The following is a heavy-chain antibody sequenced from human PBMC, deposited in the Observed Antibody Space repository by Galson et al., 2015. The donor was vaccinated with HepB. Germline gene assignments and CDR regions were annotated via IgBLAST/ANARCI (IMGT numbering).Heavy chain of an antibody. CDR2: IYYSGST. V-gene: IGHV4-59*08. CDR3: ARSVRGVSDAFDI. D-gene: IGHD3-10*01. J-gene: IGHJ3*02. Sequence: TLSLTCTVSGGSISNYYWSWIRQPPGKGLEWIGYIYYSGSTNYNPSLKSRVTISVDTSKNQFSLKLSSVTAADTAVYYCARSVRGVSDAFDIWGQGTMVTVSS. CDR1: GGSISNYY.